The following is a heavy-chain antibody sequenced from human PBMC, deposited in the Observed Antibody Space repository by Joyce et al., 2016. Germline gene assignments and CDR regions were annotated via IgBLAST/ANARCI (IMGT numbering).Heavy chain of an antibody. J-gene: IGHJ4*02. CDR3: AHRYDGDSDFWAGSIFDF. V-gene: IGHV2-5*01. CDR2: IYYNDDK. D-gene: IGHD3/OR15-3a*01. CDR1: GFSLNTSGVG. Sequence: QITLKESGPTLLKPTQTLTLTCTFSGFSLNTSGVGVGWIRQPPGRALEWLALIYYNDDKRYRPSLKSRLTLTKDTSKNQVVLMRTNVDPVDTATYYCAHRYDGDSDFWAGSIFDFWGQGTLVTVSS.